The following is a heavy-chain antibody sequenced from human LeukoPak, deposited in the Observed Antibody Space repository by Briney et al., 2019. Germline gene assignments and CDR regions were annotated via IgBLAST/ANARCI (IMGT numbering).Heavy chain of an antibody. CDR3: AKETDILVAATPFDY. D-gene: IGHD1-26*01. V-gene: IGHV3-23*01. J-gene: IGHJ4*02. CDR2: ISGSGGST. Sequence: PGGSLRLSCAASGFTFSIYAMNWVRQAPGKGLEWVSAISGSGGSTKYADSVKGRFTISRDNSKNTLYLQMNSLRAEDTAVYYCAKETDILVAATPFDYWGQGTLVTVSS. CDR1: GFTFSIYA.